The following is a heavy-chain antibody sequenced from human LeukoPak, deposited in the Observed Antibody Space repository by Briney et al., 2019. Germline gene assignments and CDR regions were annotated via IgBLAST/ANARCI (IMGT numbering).Heavy chain of an antibody. J-gene: IGHJ4*02. CDR1: GFTFSSYG. CDR2: ISGSGSRK. Sequence: PGGSLRLSCAASGFTFSSYGMSWVRRAPGTGLEWVSAISGSGSRKYYTDSVKGRFTISRDNSRNTLYLQMNSLRGEDTAVYYCAKRSSDYYDSSGPYYFDYWGQGTLVTVSS. CDR3: AKRSSDYYDSSGPYYFDY. V-gene: IGHV3-23*01. D-gene: IGHD3-22*01.